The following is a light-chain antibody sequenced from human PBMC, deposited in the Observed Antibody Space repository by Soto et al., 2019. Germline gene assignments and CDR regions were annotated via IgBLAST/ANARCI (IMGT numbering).Light chain of an antibody. V-gene: IGKV3-20*01. Sequence: EIVLTQSPGTLSLSPGERATLSCGTSQSLSTNYLAWYQQKPGQAPRLLIYDASSRATGIPDRFSGSGSGTDFTLTISRLEPEDFALYFCQQYDTSPWTFGQGPRWIS. CDR3: QQYDTSPWT. CDR2: DAS. CDR1: QSLSTNY. J-gene: IGKJ1*01.